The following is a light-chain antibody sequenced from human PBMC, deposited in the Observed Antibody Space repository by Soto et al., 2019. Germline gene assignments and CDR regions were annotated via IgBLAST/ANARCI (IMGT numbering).Light chain of an antibody. CDR3: QHLKSYPIT. CDR1: QGISSY. V-gene: IGKV1-9*01. CDR2: GAS. J-gene: IGKJ5*01. Sequence: DIPLTQSPSFLSASVGDRVTITCRASQGISSYLAWYQQKPGKAPKLLIYGASTLQRGVSSRFSGSGSGTEFTLTISSLQPEDFATYYCQHLKSYPITFCQGTRLDIK.